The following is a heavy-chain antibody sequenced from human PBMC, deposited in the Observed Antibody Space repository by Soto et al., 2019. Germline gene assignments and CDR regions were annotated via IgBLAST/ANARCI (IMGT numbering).Heavy chain of an antibody. CDR2: ISGSAGST. CDR3: TKLTTWSGGRFDP. CDR1: GFTFSNYA. J-gene: IGHJ5*02. Sequence: GGSLRLSCAASGFTFSNYAMSWVRQTPGKGLEWVSVISGSAGSTNYADSVKGRLTISRDNSKNTLLLQLNSLRADDTAVYYCTKLTTWSGGRFDPWGQGTLVTVSS. V-gene: IGHV3-23*01. D-gene: IGHD3-16*01.